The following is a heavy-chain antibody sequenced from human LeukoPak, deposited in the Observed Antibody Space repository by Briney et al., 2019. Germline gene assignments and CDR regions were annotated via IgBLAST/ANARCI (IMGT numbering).Heavy chain of an antibody. V-gene: IGHV1-69*01. D-gene: IGHD2-2*01. J-gene: IGHJ4*02. CDR2: IIPLFGTA. CDR1: GGTFSSYA. CDR3: ASYCSSTSCSSDY. Sequence: SVKVSCKASGGTFSSYAISWVRQAPGQGPEWMGGIIPLFGTANYAQKFQGRVTITADESTSTAYMELSSLRSEDTAVYYCASYCSSTSCSSDYWGQGTLVTVSS.